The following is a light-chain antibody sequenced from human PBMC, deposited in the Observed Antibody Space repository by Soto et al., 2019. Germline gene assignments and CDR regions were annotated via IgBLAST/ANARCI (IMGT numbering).Light chain of an antibody. CDR3: LQHNPPPLT. J-gene: IGKJ4*01. CDR1: QGIRND. V-gene: IGKV1-17*01. Sequence: DIQMTQSPSSLSASVGDRVTITCRASQGIRNDLGWYQQKPGKAPKRLIYAASSLQSGVPSRFSGSGFGTDFPPTITPPHPKVFPTYYSLQHNPPPLTFGGGTKLETK. CDR2: AAS.